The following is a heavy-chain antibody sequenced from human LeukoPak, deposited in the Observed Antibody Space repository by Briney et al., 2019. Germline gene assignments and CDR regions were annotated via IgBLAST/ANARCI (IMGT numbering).Heavy chain of an antibody. CDR3: ARDQYYDFMGWRYYFDY. CDR2: ISSGSTTI. CDR1: GFTFGSYS. D-gene: IGHD3-3*01. Sequence: PGGSLRLSCAASGFTFGSYSMNWVRQAPGKGLEWVSYISSGSTTIYYADSVKGRFSISRDNAKNSLYLQMNSLRDEDTAVYYCARDQYYDFMGWRYYFDYWGQGTLVTVSS. V-gene: IGHV3-48*02. J-gene: IGHJ4*02.